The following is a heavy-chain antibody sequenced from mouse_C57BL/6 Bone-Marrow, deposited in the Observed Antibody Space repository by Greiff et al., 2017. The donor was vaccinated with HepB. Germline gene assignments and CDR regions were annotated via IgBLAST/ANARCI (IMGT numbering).Heavy chain of an antibody. CDR2: IYPRSGNT. Sequence: VQLQQSGAELARPGASVKLSCKASGYTFTSYGISWVKQRTGQGLEWIGEIYPRSGNTYYNEKFKGKATLTADKSSSTAYMELRSLTSEDSAVYFCVREDDPFGYWGQGTLVTVSA. J-gene: IGHJ3*02. CDR1: GYTFTSYG. D-gene: IGHD2-3*01. CDR3: VREDDPFGY. V-gene: IGHV1-81*01.